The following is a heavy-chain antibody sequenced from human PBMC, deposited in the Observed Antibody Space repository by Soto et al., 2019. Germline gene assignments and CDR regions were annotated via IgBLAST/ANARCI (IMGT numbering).Heavy chain of an antibody. D-gene: IGHD6-19*01. V-gene: IGHV1-18*01. CDR2: ISSYNGNT. J-gene: IGHJ4*01. CDR3: AKDYGGVAGTSDY. CDR1: GYSFTVYG. Sequence: ASVKVSCKAAGYSFTVYGFSWVRQAPGQGLEWMGWISSYNGNTNYAQNFQDRVTMTTDTSTTTAYLELRSLRSDDTAVYYCAKDYGGVAGTSDYWGQ.